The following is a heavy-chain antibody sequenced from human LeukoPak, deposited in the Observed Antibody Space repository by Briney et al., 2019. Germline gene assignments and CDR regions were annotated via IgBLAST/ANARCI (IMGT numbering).Heavy chain of an antibody. J-gene: IGHJ6*03. D-gene: IGHD3-10*01. V-gene: IGHV1-24*01. CDR2: FDPEDGET. CDR1: GYTLTELS. Sequence: GASVKVSCKVSGYTLTELSMHWVRQAPGKGLEWMGGFDPEDGETIYAQKFQGRVTITADESTSTAYMELSSLRSEDTAVYYCASSPRDLDYYGSGSYKYYYYMDVWGKGTTVTVSS. CDR3: ASSPRDLDYYGSGSYKYYYYMDV.